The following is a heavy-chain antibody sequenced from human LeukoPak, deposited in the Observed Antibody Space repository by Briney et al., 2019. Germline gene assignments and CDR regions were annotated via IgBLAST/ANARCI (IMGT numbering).Heavy chain of an antibody. CDR1: GGSFSGYY. CDR3: ARGGGDFWSGSNWFDP. CDR2: INHSGST. Sequence: SETLSLTCAVYGGSFSGYYWSWIRQPPGKGLEWIGEINHSGSTNYNPSLKSRVTISVDTSKNQFSLKLSSVTAADTAVYYCARGGGDFWSGSNWFDPWGQGTLVTVSS. D-gene: IGHD3-3*01. J-gene: IGHJ5*02. V-gene: IGHV4-34*01.